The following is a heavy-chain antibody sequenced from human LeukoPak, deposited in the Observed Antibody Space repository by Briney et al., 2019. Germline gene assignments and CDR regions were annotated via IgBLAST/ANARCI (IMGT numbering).Heavy chain of an antibody. CDR2: INSDATRT. CDR1: GFSFSTYW. V-gene: IGHV3-74*01. CDR3: AKDASYNWNPVYYYYYGMDV. J-gene: IGHJ6*02. Sequence: GGSLRLSCAASGFSFSTYWIHWVRQAPGKGLVWVSRINSDATRTTYADSVKGRFTISRDNSKNTLYLQMNSLRAEDTAVYYCAKDASYNWNPVYYYYYGMDVWGQGTTVTVSS. D-gene: IGHD1-20*01.